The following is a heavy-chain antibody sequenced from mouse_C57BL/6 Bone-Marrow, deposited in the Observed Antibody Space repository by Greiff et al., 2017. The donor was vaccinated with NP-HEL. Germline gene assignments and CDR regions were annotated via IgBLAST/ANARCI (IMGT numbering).Heavy chain of an antibody. Sequence: EVQLQQSGPELVKPGASVKISCKASGYSFTGYYMNWVKQSPEKSLEWIGEINPSTGGTTYNQKFKAKATLTVDKSSSTAYMQLKSLTSEDSAVYYCARDSIGFAYWGQETLVTVSA. V-gene: IGHV1-42*01. CDR1: GYSFTGYY. CDR2: INPSTGGT. CDR3: ARDSIGFAY. J-gene: IGHJ3*01.